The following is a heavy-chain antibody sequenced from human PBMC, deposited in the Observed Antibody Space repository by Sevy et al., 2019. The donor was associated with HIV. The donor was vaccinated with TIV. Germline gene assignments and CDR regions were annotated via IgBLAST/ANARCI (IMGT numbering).Heavy chain of an antibody. D-gene: IGHD2-2*01. Sequence: GSLRLSCAASGFTFSTYWMSWVRQAPGKGLEWVANIKKDGSEKYYADSVKGRFTISRDNAKNSLHLQMKSLRAEDTAVYYCARDCSSTSCLWGLDVWGQGTTVTVSS. CDR3: ARDCSSTSCLWGLDV. CDR1: GFTFSTYW. CDR2: IKKDGSEK. J-gene: IGHJ6*02. V-gene: IGHV3-7*03.